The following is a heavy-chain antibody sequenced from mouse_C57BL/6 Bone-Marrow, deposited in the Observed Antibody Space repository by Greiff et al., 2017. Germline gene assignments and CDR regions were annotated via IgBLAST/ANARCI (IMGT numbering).Heavy chain of an antibody. J-gene: IGHJ3*01. V-gene: IGHV1-54*01. CDR3: ARSDYYGSSPRFAY. CDR2: INPGSGGT. D-gene: IGHD1-1*01. CDR1: GYAFTNYL. Sequence: QVQLQQSGAELVRPGNSVKVSCKASGYAFTNYLIEWVKQRPGQGLEWIGVINPGSGGTNYNEKFKGKATLTADKSSSTAYMQLSSLTSEDSAVYFCARSDYYGSSPRFAYWGQGTLVTVSA.